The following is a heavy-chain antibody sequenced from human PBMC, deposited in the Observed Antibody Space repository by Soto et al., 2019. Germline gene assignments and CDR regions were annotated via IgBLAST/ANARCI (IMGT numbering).Heavy chain of an antibody. CDR3: AKKVNSGPGSQYFDY. CDR2: FRSGGDDGTT. J-gene: IGHJ4*02. D-gene: IGHD3-10*01. V-gene: IGHV3-23*01. Sequence: GGSLRLSCVASGFTFSSYSMSWVRQAPGKGLEWVSGFRSGGDDGTTYYADSVKGRFTISRDNSKNTLFLQMNSLRAEDTAIYYCAKKVNSGPGSQYFDYWGQGTLVTVSS. CDR1: GFTFSSYS.